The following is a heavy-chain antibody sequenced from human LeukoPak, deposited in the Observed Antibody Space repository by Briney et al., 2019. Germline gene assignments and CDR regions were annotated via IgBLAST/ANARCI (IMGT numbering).Heavy chain of an antibody. V-gene: IGHV1-69*06. J-gene: IGHJ6*03. CDR2: IIPMFDTA. D-gene: IGHD3-3*01. CDR3: ARSRITIFGVVTPNYYYYMDV. CDR1: GVTFSNYA. Sequence: ASVKVSCKASGVTFSNYAISWVRQAPGQGLEWMGGIIPMFDTASYAQKFQGRVTITADKSTSTAYMELSSLRSEDTAVYYCARSRITIFGVVTPNYYYYMDVWGKGTAVTVSS.